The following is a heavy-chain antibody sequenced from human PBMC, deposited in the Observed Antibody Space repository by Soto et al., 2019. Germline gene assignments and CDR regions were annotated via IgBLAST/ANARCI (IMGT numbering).Heavy chain of an antibody. J-gene: IGHJ4*02. Sequence: SETLSLTCTVSGGSFRSGSYHWSWIRQPPGTGLEWIGYVYHTGRTNYNPSLKSRVSISMDTSKNQFSLNLDSVTAADTAVYFCARDFAYFDSWGQGTLVTVSS. CDR3: ARDFAYFDS. CDR2: VYHTGRT. D-gene: IGHD3-3*01. CDR1: GGSFRSGSYH. V-gene: IGHV4-61*01.